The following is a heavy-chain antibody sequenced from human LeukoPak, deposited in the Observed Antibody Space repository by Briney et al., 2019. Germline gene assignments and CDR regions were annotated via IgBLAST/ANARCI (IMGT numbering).Heavy chain of an antibody. Sequence: GGSLRLSCAASGFTFTSYAMSWVRQAPGKGLEWVSTIYTGGNTYYAASVKGRFTISRDFSKNTVFLHMNGLRAEDTAMYYCARGDDSGYYDYFDYWGQGALVTVSS. D-gene: IGHD3-22*01. V-gene: IGHV3-23*05. CDR2: IYTGGNT. CDR1: GFTFTSYA. CDR3: ARGDDSGYYDYFDY. J-gene: IGHJ4*02.